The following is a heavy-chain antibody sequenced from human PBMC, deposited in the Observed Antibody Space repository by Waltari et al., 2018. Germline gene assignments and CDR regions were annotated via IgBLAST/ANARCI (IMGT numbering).Heavy chain of an antibody. CDR1: SDALSGPGIH. CDR3: ARVADTVGGIGLGLFDF. J-gene: IGHJ3*01. CDR2: IDYTGSA. D-gene: IGHD3-16*02. V-gene: IGHV4-39*07. Sequence: QVQLQESGPRLLKPSEALTLTCSVSSDALSGPGIHWAWIRQPPGGGLEWIGNIDYTGSALYNPSLQSRVTMSIDTSKKHFSLDLLSLTAADTAVYYCARVADTVGGIGLGLFDFWGQGTMVTVSS.